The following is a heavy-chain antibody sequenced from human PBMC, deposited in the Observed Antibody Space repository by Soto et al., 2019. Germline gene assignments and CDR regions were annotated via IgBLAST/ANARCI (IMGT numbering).Heavy chain of an antibody. J-gene: IGHJ5*02. CDR2: IWYDGNNK. Sequence: PGGSLRLSCAASGFTFSSYGMHWVRQAPGKGLEWVAVIWYDGNNKYYADSVKGRFTISRDNSKNTLYLQMNSLRAEDTAVYYCAKDYGYCSGGSCYSSGWFDPWGQGTLVTVSS. D-gene: IGHD2-15*01. CDR3: AKDYGYCSGGSCYSSGWFDP. V-gene: IGHV3-30*02. CDR1: GFTFSSYG.